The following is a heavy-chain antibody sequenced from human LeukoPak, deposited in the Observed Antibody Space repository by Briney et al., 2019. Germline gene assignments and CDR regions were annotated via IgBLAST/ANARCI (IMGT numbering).Heavy chain of an antibody. CDR1: GGSLSGYY. Sequence: PSETLSLTCAVYGGSLSGYYWSWIRQPPGKGLEWIGEINHRGSTNYNPSLKSRVTISVDTSKTQFSLKLSSVTAADTAVYYCARDLTGYCSSTSCYPYYFDYWGQGTLVTVSS. V-gene: IGHV4-34*01. CDR3: ARDLTGYCSSTSCYPYYFDY. CDR2: INHRGST. J-gene: IGHJ4*02. D-gene: IGHD2-2*01.